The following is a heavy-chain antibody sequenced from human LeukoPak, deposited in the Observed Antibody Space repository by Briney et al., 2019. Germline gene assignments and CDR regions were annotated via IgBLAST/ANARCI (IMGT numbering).Heavy chain of an antibody. D-gene: IGHD5-12*01. J-gene: IGHJ6*04. CDR3: ARERVATGGMDV. Sequence: ASVTVSCKASGYTVTSYGISWVRQAPRQGLEWMGWISAYNGNTNYAQKLQGRVTMTTDTSTSTAYMELRSLRSDDTVLYYCARERVATGGMDVWGKGTTVTVSS. CDR2: ISAYNGNT. CDR1: GYTVTSYG. V-gene: IGHV1-18*04.